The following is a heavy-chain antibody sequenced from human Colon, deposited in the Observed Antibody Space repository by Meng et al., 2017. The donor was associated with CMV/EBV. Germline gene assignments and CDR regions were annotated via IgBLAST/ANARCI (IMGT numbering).Heavy chain of an antibody. V-gene: IGHV3-48*03. CDR3: AKDFNYGAGTYYVLSWDV. CDR2: ITSSGGTI. CDR1: GFTFSNYE. Sequence: GGSLRLSCAASGFTFSNYEMNWVRQAPGKGLEWLSFITSSGGTIYYADSVKGRFTISRDNAKNSLYLQMDSLRVEDTAVDYCAKDFNYGAGTYYVLSWDVWGQGTTVTVSS. D-gene: IGHD3-10*01. J-gene: IGHJ6*02.